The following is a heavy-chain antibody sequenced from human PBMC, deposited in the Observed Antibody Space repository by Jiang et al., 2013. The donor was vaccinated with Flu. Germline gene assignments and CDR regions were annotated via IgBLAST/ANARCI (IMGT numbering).Heavy chain of an antibody. J-gene: IGHJ4*02. Sequence: GAEVKKPGESLRISCKGSGYSFTDYWISWVRQMPEKGLEWMGRIDPTDSYTNYNPSFQGHVTISADKSISTAYLQWSSLKASDTAVYYCARGGEVGTSRRMKWGQGTLVTVSS. CDR1: GYSFTDYW. CDR2: IDPTDSYT. D-gene: IGHD1-26*01. CDR3: ARGGEVGTSRRMK. V-gene: IGHV5-10-1*01.